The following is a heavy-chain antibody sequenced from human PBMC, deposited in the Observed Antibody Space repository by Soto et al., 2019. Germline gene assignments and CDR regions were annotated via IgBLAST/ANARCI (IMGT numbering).Heavy chain of an antibody. V-gene: IGHV3-15*07. D-gene: IGHD1-1*01. Sequence: LRPSPTAPGFPLTNAWINRVPQPPGKGLEWVGRIRSYRDGGTTDFAASVKGRFAISRDDSAHTVYLQMNSLRTEDTAVYYCTTDSYYTGIVVRFDFWGLGTLVTVS. CDR1: GFPLTNAW. CDR2: IRSYRDGGTT. J-gene: IGHJ4*01. CDR3: TTDSYYTGIVVRFDF.